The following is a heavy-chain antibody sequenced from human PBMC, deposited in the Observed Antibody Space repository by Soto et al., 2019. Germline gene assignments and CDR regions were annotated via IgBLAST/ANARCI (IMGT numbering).Heavy chain of an antibody. D-gene: IGHD3-3*01. CDR2: ISYDGSNK. CDR1: GFTFSSYG. Sequence: QVQLLESGGGVVQPGRSLRLSCAASGFTFSSYGMPWVRQAPGKGLEWVAVISYDGSNKYYADSVKGRFTISRDNSKNTLYLQMNSLRAEDTAVYYCAKGAQYDSRMDVWGQGTTVTVSS. V-gene: IGHV3-30*18. J-gene: IGHJ6*02. CDR3: AKGAQYDSRMDV.